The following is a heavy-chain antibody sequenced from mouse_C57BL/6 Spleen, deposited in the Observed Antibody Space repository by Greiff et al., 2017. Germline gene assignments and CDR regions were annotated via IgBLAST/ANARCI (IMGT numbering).Heavy chain of an antibody. D-gene: IGHD1-1*01. Sequence: QVQLQQPGAELVRPGTSVKLSCKASGYTFTSYWMHWVKQRPGQGLEWIGVIDPSDSYTNYNQKFKGKATLTVDTSSSTAYMQLSSLTSEDSAVYYSAKEFSPYYGSTAMDYWGQGTSGTVSS. CDR3: AKEFSPYYGSTAMDY. V-gene: IGHV1-59*01. J-gene: IGHJ4*01. CDR1: GYTFTSYW. CDR2: IDPSDSYT.